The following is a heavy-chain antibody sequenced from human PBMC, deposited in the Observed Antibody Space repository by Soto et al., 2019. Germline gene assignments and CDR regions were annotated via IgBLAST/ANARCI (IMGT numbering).Heavy chain of an antibody. J-gene: IGHJ3*02. CDR2: IWYDGSKE. Sequence: QVQLVESGGGVVQPGKSLRLSCATSGFTFSSYGMHWVRQAPGKGLEWVSVIWYDGSKEEYIDSVKGRFTISRDNSKNTLYLQMYSLRDDDTAVYYCATLAAKSGFDIWGQGTLVTVSS. CDR3: ATLAAKSGFDI. V-gene: IGHV3-33*03. CDR1: GFTFSSYG. D-gene: IGHD2-15*01.